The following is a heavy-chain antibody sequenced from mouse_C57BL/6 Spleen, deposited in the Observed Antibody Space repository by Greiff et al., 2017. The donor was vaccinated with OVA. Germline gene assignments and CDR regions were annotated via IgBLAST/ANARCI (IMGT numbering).Heavy chain of an antibody. D-gene: IGHD2-5*01. CDR1: GYTFTDYY. CDR2: INPNNGGT. V-gene: IGHV1-26*01. Sequence: EVQLQQSGPELVKPGASVKISCKASGYTFTDYYMNWVKQSHGKGLEWIGDINPNNGGTSYNEKFKGKATLTVDKSSSTAYMELRSLTSEDSAVYYCARDYYSNHVKAYWGQGTLVTVSA. J-gene: IGHJ3*01. CDR3: ARDYYSNHVKAY.